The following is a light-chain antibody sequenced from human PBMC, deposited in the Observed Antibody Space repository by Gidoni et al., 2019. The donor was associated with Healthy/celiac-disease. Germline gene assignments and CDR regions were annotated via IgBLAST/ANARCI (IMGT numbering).Light chain of an antibody. CDR1: QSISTSY. V-gene: IGKV3-20*01. J-gene: IGKJ1*01. CDR2: GAS. Sequence: ELFLTPSPGTLSLSPRERATLSCRSCQSISTSYLAWYQQKPGKAPRLLIYGASSSASGIPDRFSGSGSGTDFILTISRLEPEDFAVYYCQQYGSSPWTCGQGTKVEIK. CDR3: QQYGSSPWT.